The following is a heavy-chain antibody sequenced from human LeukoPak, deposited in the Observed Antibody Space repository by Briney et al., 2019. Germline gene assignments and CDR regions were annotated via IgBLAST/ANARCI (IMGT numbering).Heavy chain of an antibody. CDR3: ARAPSNYGDAFDY. V-gene: IGHV3-48*01. Sequence: SGGSLRLSCAASGFTFSSYSMNWVRQAPGKGLEWVSYISSSSSTIYYADSVKGRFTISRDNAKNSLYLQMNSLRAEDTAVYYCARAPSNYGDAFDYWGQGTLVTVSS. J-gene: IGHJ4*02. CDR2: ISSSSSTI. D-gene: IGHD4-11*01. CDR1: GFTFSSYS.